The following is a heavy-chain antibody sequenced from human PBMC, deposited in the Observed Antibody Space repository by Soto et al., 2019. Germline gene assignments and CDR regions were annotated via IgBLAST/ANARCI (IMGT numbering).Heavy chain of an antibody. D-gene: IGHD2-2*01. CDR1: GFTFSDYY. CDR3: ARDASLDCSSTSCYFDY. J-gene: IGHJ4*02. CDR2: ISSSSSYT. Sequence: QVQLVESGGGLVKPGGSLRLSCAASGFTFSDYYMSWIRQAPGKGLEWVSYISSSSSYTNYADSVKGRFTISRDNAKNSLYLQMNSLRAEDTAVYYCARDASLDCSSTSCYFDYWGREPWSPSPQ. V-gene: IGHV3-11*06.